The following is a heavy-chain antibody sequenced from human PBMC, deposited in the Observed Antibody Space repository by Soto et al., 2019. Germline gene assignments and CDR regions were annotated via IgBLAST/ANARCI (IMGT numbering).Heavy chain of an antibody. J-gene: IGHJ4*02. CDR3: VRGFMGGPFDY. Sequence: PGGSLRLSCAASGFTFDVYGMSWVRQLPGKGLEWVSGITWKGGNTDYADSVKGRFTISRDNAKNSLYLQMNSLRAEDTALYYCVRGFMGGPFDYWGQGTLVTVSS. D-gene: IGHD1-26*01. V-gene: IGHV3-20*04. CDR1: GFTFDVYG. CDR2: ITWKGGNT.